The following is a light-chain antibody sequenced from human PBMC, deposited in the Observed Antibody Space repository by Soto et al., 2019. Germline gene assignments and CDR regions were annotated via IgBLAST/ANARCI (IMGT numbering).Light chain of an antibody. CDR1: QGISSW. CDR3: QQYNSYQLT. J-gene: IGKJ4*01. Sequence: DIQMTQSPSTLSASVGDRVTITCRASQGISSWLAWYQQEPGKAPKFLIYDASSLESGVPPRFSGSGSGTEFTLTISGLQPDDFATYYCQQYNSYQLTFGGGTKVEI. V-gene: IGKV1-5*01. CDR2: DAS.